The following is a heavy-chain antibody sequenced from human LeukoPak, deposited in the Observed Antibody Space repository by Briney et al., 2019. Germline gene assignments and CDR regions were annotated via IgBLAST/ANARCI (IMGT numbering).Heavy chain of an antibody. V-gene: IGHV4-59*08. Sequence: SETLSLTCTVSGGSIGRYYWSWIRQPPGKGLEWIGYIFYSGNTNYNPSLKSRVTISVDTSKNQFSLKLSSVTAADTAVYYCARVYSSAWYYWFDPWGQGTLVTVSS. CDR2: IFYSGNT. CDR3: ARVYSSAWYYWFDP. D-gene: IGHD6-19*01. CDR1: GGSIGRYY. J-gene: IGHJ5*02.